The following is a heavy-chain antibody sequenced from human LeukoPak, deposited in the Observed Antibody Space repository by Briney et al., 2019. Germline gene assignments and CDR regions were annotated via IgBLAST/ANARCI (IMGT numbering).Heavy chain of an antibody. CDR3: ARVLTLYGGGWFPSDY. D-gene: IGHD6-19*01. Sequence: SETLSLTCTVSGGSISSYYWSWIRQPPGKGLEWIGYIYYSGSTNYNPSLKSRVTISVDTSKNQFSLKLSSVTAADTAVYYCARVLTLYGGGWFPSDYWGQGTLVTVSS. V-gene: IGHV4-59*13. CDR2: IYYSGST. CDR1: GGSISSYY. J-gene: IGHJ4*02.